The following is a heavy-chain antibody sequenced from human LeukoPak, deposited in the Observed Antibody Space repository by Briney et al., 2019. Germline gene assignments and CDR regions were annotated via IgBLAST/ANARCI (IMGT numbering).Heavy chain of an antibody. CDR2: INNDGSST. J-gene: IGHJ4*02. Sequence: GGSLRLSCAASGFTFSGYWMYWVRQAPGKGLVWVSRINNDGSSTSYADSVKGRFTISRDNSKNTLYLQMNSLRAEDTAVYYCAKDHDDLDYWGQGTLVTVSS. D-gene: IGHD3-16*01. V-gene: IGHV3-74*01. CDR1: GFTFSGYW. CDR3: AKDHDDLDY.